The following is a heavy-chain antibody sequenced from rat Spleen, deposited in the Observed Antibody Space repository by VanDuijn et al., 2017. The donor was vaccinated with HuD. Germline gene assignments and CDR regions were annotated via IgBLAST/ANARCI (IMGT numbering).Heavy chain of an antibody. V-gene: IGHV5S10*01. Sequence: EVQLVESGGGLVQPGRSLKLSCAASGFTFSDYNMAWVRQAPKKGVEGVATIIYDGSRTYYPDSFKGRFTISRDNAKSILYLQLDSLRSGDTATYYCAIRDGGFPGWGQGTLVTVSS. J-gene: IGHJ3*01. CDR1: GFTFSDYN. CDR2: IIYDGSRT. D-gene: IGHD1-11*01. CDR3: AIRDGGFPG.